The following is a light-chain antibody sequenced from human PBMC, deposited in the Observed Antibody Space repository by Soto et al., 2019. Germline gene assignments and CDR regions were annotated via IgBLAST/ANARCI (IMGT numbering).Light chain of an antibody. CDR2: DDN. J-gene: IGLJ1*01. Sequence: QSVLTQPPSVSAAPGQKVTISCSGSSSNIGGNSVSWYQQLPGTAPKLLIYDDNKRPSGIPDRFSGSKSVTSATLGITGFQTGDEADYYCGSWDSSLSAYVFGTGTKVTV. CDR1: SSNIGGNS. V-gene: IGLV1-51*01. CDR3: GSWDSSLSAYV.